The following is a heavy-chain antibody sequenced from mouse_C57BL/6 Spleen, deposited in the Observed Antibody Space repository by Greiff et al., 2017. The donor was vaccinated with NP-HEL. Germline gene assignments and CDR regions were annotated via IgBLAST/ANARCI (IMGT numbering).Heavy chain of an antibody. Sequence: EVKLLESGPGLVKPSQSLSLTCSVTGYSITSGYYWNWIRQFPGNKLEWMGYISYDGSNNYNPSLKNRISITRDTSKNQFFLKLNSVTTEDTATYYCARDRGYYGLYWYFDVWGTGTTVTVSS. J-gene: IGHJ1*03. CDR1: GYSITSGYY. V-gene: IGHV3-6*01. D-gene: IGHD1-1*01. CDR2: ISYDGSN. CDR3: ARDRGYYGLYWYFDV.